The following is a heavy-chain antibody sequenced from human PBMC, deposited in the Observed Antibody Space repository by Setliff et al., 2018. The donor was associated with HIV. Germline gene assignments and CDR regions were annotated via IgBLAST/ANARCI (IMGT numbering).Heavy chain of an antibody. Sequence: PGGSLRLSCGASGFTVSGSYINWVRQAPGKGLEWVAVIYNNGNTYYADSVKGRFTISRDASKNTLYLQMNSLSAEDTALYYCARDRRPVWGMDVWAKGPRSPSP. V-gene: IGHV3-66*03. CDR1: GFTVSGSY. D-gene: IGHD3-16*01. CDR3: ARDRRPVWGMDV. CDR2: IYNNGNT. J-gene: IGHJ6*02.